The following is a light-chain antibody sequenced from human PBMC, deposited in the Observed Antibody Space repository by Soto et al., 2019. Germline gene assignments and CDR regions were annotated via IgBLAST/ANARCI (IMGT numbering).Light chain of an antibody. V-gene: IGKV3-15*01. CDR2: GAS. Sequence: EIVLTQSPATLSLSPGERATLSCRASQSVSSYLAWYQQKPGQAPRLLIYGASTRATGIPATFSGSGSGTEFTLTISSLQSEDFAVYYCQQYNSRPPWTFGQGTKV. CDR3: QQYNSRPPWT. J-gene: IGKJ1*01. CDR1: QSVSSY.